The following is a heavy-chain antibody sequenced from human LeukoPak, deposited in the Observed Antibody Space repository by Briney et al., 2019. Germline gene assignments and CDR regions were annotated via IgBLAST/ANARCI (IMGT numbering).Heavy chain of an antibody. CDR2: IYYSGST. Sequence: SETLSLTCTVSGGSISSSSSYCGWIRQPPGKGLEWIGSIYYSGSTYYNPSLKSRVTISVATSKSQFSLKLSSVTAADTAVYDWARQYLRESSWFHKGESDNWFDPWGQGTLVTVSS. CDR3: ARQYLRESSWFHKGESDNWFDP. J-gene: IGHJ5*02. V-gene: IGHV4-39*01. D-gene: IGHD6-13*01. CDR1: GGSISSSSSY.